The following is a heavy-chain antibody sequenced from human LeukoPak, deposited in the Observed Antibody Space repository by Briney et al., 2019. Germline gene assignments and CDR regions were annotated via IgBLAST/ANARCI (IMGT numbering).Heavy chain of an antibody. J-gene: IGHJ4*02. CDR3: ARDPPQDQVGSGSYVGYFDY. Sequence: GGSLRLSCAASGFTFDDYGMSWVRQAPGKGLEWVSGINWNGGSTGYADSVKGRFTISRDNAKNSLYLQMNSLRAEDTALYYCARDPPQDQVGSGSYVGYFDYWGQGTLVTVSS. D-gene: IGHD3-10*01. CDR2: INWNGGST. CDR1: GFTFDDYG. V-gene: IGHV3-20*04.